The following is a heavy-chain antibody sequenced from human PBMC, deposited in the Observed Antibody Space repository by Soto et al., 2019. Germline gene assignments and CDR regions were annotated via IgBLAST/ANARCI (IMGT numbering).Heavy chain of an antibody. V-gene: IGHV2-5*02. CDR2: IYWDGDK. Sequence: QINLIESGPTLVKPTQTLTLTCTFSGFSLSTSGAAVGWVRQPPGRALEWLALIYWDGDKRYNASLGNRLTITKDMSMNQLVLTLTNVDPADTATYYCAHRATMTIFGLIIDNGIWFDPWGQGTRVIVSS. CDR1: GFSLSTSGAA. D-gene: IGHD3-3*01. CDR3: AHRATMTIFGLIIDNGIWFDP. J-gene: IGHJ5*02.